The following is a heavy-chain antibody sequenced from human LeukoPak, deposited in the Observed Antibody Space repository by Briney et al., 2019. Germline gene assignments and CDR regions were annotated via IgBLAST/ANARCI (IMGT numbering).Heavy chain of an antibody. J-gene: IGHJ3*02. CDR2: IYHRGST. CDR3: ARSGVFSGYDAFDI. CDR1: GGSVSSYY. Sequence: SETLSLTCTVSGGSVSSYYWNWIRQPPGKGLEWIGYIYHRGSTNYNPSLKSRITVSVDTSKNQFSLKVTSVTAADTAVYYCARSGVFSGYDAFDIWGQGTMVTVSS. V-gene: IGHV4-4*09. D-gene: IGHD3-9*01.